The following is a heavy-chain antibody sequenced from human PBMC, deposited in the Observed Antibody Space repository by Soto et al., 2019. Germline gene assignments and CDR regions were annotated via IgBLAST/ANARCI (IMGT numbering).Heavy chain of an antibody. CDR2: ISSSGGTT. CDR1: GFSFSNYA. J-gene: IGHJ5*02. CDR3: AKDIHGELSGLDP. V-gene: IGHV3-23*01. D-gene: IGHD3-10*01. Sequence: GGSLRLSCEASGFSFSNYAMSWVRQAPGKGLEWVSGISSSGGTTYNPHSVKGRFTISRDNSKNTLYLQMNSLRAEDTAVYYCAKDIHGELSGLDPWGQGTLVTVSS.